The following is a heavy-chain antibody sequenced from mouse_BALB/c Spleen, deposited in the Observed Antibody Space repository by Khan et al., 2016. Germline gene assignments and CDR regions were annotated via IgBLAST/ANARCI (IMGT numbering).Heavy chain of an antibody. J-gene: IGHJ2*01. CDR2: ISSGGSDT. V-gene: IGHV5-9-1*01. Sequence: EVELVESGGGLVKPGGSLKVSCEASGFTFSSYAMSWVRQIPEKRLEWVATISSGGSDTYYSDSVKGRFTISRDNVKNTLYLQMNSLRSEDTAMYYCTRPWAYWGQGTTLTVSS. CDR3: TRPWAY. D-gene: IGHD4-1*01. CDR1: GFTFSSYA.